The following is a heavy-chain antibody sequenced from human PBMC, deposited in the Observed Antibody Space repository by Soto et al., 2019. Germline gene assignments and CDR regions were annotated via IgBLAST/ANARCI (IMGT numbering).Heavy chain of an antibody. J-gene: IGHJ6*02. V-gene: IGHV3-23*04. CDR3: AKGTQFFYYYAMDV. Sequence: EVQLVESGGGLVQPGGSLRLSCVTSGFTFSSYGMNWVRQAPGKGLEWVSALSGSGDTTYYADSVRGRFSISRDNSKNTLYLQMSSLRGEDTAVYYCAKGTQFFYYYAMDVWGQGTTVTVSS. CDR2: LSGSGDTT. CDR1: GFTFSSYG.